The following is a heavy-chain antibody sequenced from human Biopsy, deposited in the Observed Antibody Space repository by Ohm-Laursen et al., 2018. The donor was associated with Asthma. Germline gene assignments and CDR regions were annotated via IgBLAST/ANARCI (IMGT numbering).Heavy chain of an antibody. Sequence: ASVKVSCKASGYNFISFAIRWVRQAPGQRLEWMGWVNTGNGDTKYSQKFQGRVTITRDTSASTAYMELRSLRSEDTATYYCARTYYDFLTGQVKDVFGVWGQGAMVTVSS. D-gene: IGHD3-9*01. CDR1: GYNFISFA. CDR3: ARTYYDFLTGQVKDVFGV. CDR2: VNTGNGDT. J-gene: IGHJ3*01. V-gene: IGHV1-3*04.